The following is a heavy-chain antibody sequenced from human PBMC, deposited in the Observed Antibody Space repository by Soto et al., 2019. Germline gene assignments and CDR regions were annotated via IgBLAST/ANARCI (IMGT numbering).Heavy chain of an antibody. Sequence: GGSLRLSCVASGFSFSGYNMNWVRQAPGKGLEWVSSISGDSNYKYYADSVQGRFTISRDNAKNSVYLQMNSLRAEDTAVYYCARVVYFDRGGYGLWGQGTMVTVSS. J-gene: IGHJ3*01. V-gene: IGHV3-21*01. CDR1: GFSFSGYN. CDR2: ISGDSNYK. CDR3: ARVVYFDRGGYGL. D-gene: IGHD3-22*01.